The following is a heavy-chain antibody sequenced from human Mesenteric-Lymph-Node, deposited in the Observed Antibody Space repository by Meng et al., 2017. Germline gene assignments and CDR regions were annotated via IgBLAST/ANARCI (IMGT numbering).Heavy chain of an antibody. Sequence: GESLKISCAASGFTFSSYSMNWVRQAPGKGLEWVSVIYSGGSTYYADSVKGRFTISRDNSKNTLYLQMNSLRAEDTAVYYCASYYGSGSYYDFYYGMDVWGQGTTVTVSS. CDR2: IYSGGST. V-gene: IGHV3-66*02. CDR1: GFTFSSYS. D-gene: IGHD3-10*01. J-gene: IGHJ6*02. CDR3: ASYYGSGSYYDFYYGMDV.